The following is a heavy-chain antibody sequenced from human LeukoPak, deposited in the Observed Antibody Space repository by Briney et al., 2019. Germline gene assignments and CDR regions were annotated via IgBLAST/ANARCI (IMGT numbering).Heavy chain of an antibody. J-gene: IGHJ5*02. CDR1: GGSISSYY. CDR3: ARRKDYCSSTSCYNWFDP. D-gene: IGHD2-2*01. Sequence: SETLSLTCSVPGGSISSYYWSWVRQPPGKGLEWVGCIYYSGSTNYNPSLKSRDTISVDTSKNQFSLKLSSVTAADTAVYYCARRKDYCSSTSCYNWFDPWGQGTLVTVSS. V-gene: IGHV4-59*08. CDR2: IYYSGST.